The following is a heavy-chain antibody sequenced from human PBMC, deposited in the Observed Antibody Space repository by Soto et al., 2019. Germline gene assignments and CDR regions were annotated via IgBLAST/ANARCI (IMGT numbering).Heavy chain of an antibody. CDR3: AGGSGWESDF. CDR1: GFMFRNYY. V-gene: IGHV3-7*05. D-gene: IGHD6-19*01. CDR2: IEKDGSEE. Sequence: EVQLVESGGGLVQPGGSLRLSCAASGFMFRNYYMNWVRQAPGKGLEWVANIEKDGSEENYVDSVKGRFTISRDNAKNSLYLPMNRLRAEDTAVYYCAGGSGWESDFWGQGTHVTVSS. J-gene: IGHJ4*02.